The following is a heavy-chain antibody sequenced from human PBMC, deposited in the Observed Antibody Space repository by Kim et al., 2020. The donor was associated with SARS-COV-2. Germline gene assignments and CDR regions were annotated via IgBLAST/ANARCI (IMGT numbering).Heavy chain of an antibody. V-gene: IGHV3-15*01. D-gene: IGHD4-17*01. Sequence: GVSLRLFCAASGFTFSNAWMSWVRQAPGKGLEWVGRIKSKTDGGTTDYAAPVKGRFTISRDDSKNTLYLQMNSLKTEDTAVYYCTTRGGGYGDPRGGWYYYGMDVWGQGTTVTVS. J-gene: IGHJ6*02. CDR3: TTRGGGYGDPRGGWYYYGMDV. CDR1: GFTFSNAW. CDR2: IKSKTDGGTT.